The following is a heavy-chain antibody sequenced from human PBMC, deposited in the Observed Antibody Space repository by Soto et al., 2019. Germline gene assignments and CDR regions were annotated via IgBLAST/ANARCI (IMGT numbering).Heavy chain of an antibody. V-gene: IGHV3-49*03. CDR2: IRSKAYGGTT. J-gene: IGHJ4*02. CDR1: GFTFGDYA. D-gene: IGHD6-6*01. CDR3: TSTLIAARPIQPSHFDY. Sequence: GGSLRLSCTASGFTFGDYAMSWFRQAPGKGLEWVGFIRSKAYGGTTEYAASVKGRFTISRDDSKSIAYLQMNSLKTEDTAVYYCTSTLIAARPIQPSHFDYWGQGTLVTVSS.